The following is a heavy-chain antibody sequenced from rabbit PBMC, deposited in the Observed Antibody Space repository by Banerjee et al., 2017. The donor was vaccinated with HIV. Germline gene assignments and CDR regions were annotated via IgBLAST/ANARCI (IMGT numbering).Heavy chain of an antibody. CDR1: GFSFSSSYW. D-gene: IGHD1-1*01. J-gene: IGHJ4*01. CDR3: ARSSSAYYFFDL. CDR2: IYADSSGST. V-gene: IGHV1S45*01. Sequence: QEQLEESGGDLVKPEGSLTLTCKASGFSFSSSYWICWVRQAPGKGLEWIACIYADSSGSTYYASRAKGRFTISKTSSTTVTLQMTSLTAADTATYFCARSSSAYYFFDLWGPGTLVTVS.